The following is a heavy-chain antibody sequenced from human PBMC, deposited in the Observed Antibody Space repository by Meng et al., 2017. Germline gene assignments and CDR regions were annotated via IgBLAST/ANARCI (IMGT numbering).Heavy chain of an antibody. CDR3: ARALIVVANWFDP. Sequence: QVQLVQSGGEGKKPGASVKVSCKASGYTFTGYYMHWVRQAPGQGLEWMGRINPNSGGTNYAQKFQGRVTMTRDTSISTAYMELSRLRSDDTAVYYCARALIVVANWFDPWGQGTLVTVSS. V-gene: IGHV1-2*06. J-gene: IGHJ5*02. CDR1: GYTFTGYY. D-gene: IGHD3-22*01. CDR2: INPNSGGT.